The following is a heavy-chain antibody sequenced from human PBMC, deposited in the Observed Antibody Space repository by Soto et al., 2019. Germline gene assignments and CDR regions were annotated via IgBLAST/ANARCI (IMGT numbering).Heavy chain of an antibody. V-gene: IGHV1-3*01. CDR1: GYTFTSYA. J-gene: IGHJ6*02. CDR2: INAGNGNT. Sequence: ASVKVSCKASGYTFTSYAMHWVRQAPGERLEWMGWINAGNGNTKYSQKFQGRVTITRDTSASTAYMELSSLRSEDTAVYYCARGVQQLVNGYYYYGMDVWGQGTTVT. CDR3: ARGVQQLVNGYYYYGMDV. D-gene: IGHD6-13*01.